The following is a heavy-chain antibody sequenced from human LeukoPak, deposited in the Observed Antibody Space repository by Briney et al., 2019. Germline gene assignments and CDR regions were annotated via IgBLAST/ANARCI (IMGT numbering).Heavy chain of an antibody. CDR1: GFTFSSYS. CDR2: VSSSSSTI. Sequence: GGSLRLSCAASGFTFSSYSMNWVRQAPGKGLERVSYVSSSSSTIYYADSVKGRFTISRDNAKNSLYLQMNSLRAEDTAVYYCARDRGSGWYVKEHGFDPWGQGTLVTVSS. D-gene: IGHD6-19*01. J-gene: IGHJ5*02. V-gene: IGHV3-48*04. CDR3: ARDRGSGWYVKEHGFDP.